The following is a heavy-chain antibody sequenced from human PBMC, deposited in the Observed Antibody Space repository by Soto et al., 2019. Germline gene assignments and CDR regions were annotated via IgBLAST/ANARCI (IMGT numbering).Heavy chain of an antibody. CDR1: GYSFTSYG. J-gene: IGHJ4*02. CDR3: ARTATWVGVFDY. Sequence: QVQLVQSGAEVKKPGASVKVSCKASGYSFTSYGISWVRQAPGQGLEWMGWISTYNGDTKFTQKVQGRVSLTTDTSTSTDYMELRSLRSDDTDMYYCARTATWVGVFDYWGRGTLVTVSS. CDR2: ISTYNGDT. V-gene: IGHV1-18*01. D-gene: IGHD2-8*01.